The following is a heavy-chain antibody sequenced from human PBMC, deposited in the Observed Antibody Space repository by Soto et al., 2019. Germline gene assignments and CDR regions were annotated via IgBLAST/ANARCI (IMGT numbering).Heavy chain of an antibody. CDR2: ISGSGGST. CDR1: GGPFSSYA. Sequence: GGSLRLSCAASGGPFSSYAMSWVRQAPGKGLEWVSAISGSGGSTYYADSVKGRFTISRDNSKNTLYLQMNSLRAEDTAVYYCAKDPYCSGGSCYGSYFDYWGQGTLVTVSS. J-gene: IGHJ4*02. D-gene: IGHD2-15*01. CDR3: AKDPYCSGGSCYGSYFDY. V-gene: IGHV3-23*01.